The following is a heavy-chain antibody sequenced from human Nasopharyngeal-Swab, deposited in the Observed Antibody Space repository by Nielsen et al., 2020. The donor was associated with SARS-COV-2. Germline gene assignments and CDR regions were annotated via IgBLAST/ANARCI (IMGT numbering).Heavy chain of an antibody. J-gene: IGHJ5*02. D-gene: IGHD4-11*01. CDR3: ASQSNYRYGNNWFDP. V-gene: IGHV4-61*01. CDR1: GGSVSSGSDY. Sequence: SETLSLTCTVSGGSVSSGSDYWRWIRQPQGKGLEWIGYIYYSGTTNYNPSLKSRVTISVDTSKNQFSLKLSSVTAADTAVYYCASQSNYRYGNNWFDPWGQGTLVTVSS. CDR2: IYYSGTT.